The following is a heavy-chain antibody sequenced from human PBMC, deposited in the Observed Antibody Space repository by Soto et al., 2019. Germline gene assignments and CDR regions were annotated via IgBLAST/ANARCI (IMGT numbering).Heavy chain of an antibody. CDR1: GCSISISSYY. Sequence: SETLSLTYTVSGCSISISSYYWGWIPQPPGKGLEWIGSIYYSGSTYYKPSLKSRVTIFVDSFKNQFSLKLISVTAADSAVYYCARLVYDSSGYYLSRAFEIWGQGTMVT. J-gene: IGHJ3*02. CDR2: IYYSGST. D-gene: IGHD3-22*01. CDR3: ARLVYDSSGYYLSRAFEI. V-gene: IGHV4-39*01.